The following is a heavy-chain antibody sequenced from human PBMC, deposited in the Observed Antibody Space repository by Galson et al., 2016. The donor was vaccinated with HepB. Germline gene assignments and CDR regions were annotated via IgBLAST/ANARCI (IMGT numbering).Heavy chain of an antibody. CDR1: GFTFSDFG. Sequence: SLRLSCAASGFTFSDFGMHWVRQAPDKGLEWVAVISYGGSNKYYADSVKGRFTISRDNSKNTLYLQMNSLRAEDTAVYCCAKRFSSGWYPAYWGQGTLVTVSS. D-gene: IGHD6-19*01. CDR3: AKRFSSGWYPAY. V-gene: IGHV3-30*18. J-gene: IGHJ4*02. CDR2: ISYGGSNK.